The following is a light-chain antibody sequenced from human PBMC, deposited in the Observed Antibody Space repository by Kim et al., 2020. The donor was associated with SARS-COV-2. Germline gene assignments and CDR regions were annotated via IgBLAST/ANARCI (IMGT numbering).Light chain of an antibody. V-gene: IGLV1-51*01. CDR3: GTWDSSLSSGV. CDR1: SSNIGNNY. Sequence: GQKGNLPCSGSSSNIGNNYVSWYQQLPGTAPKLLIYDNNKRPSGIPDRFSGSKSGTSATLGITGLQTGDEADYYCGTWDSSLSSGVFGGGTQLTVL. CDR2: DNN. J-gene: IGLJ3*02.